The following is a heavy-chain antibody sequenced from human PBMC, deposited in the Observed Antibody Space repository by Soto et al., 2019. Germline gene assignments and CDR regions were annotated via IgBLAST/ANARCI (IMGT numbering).Heavy chain of an antibody. D-gene: IGHD2-2*01. Sequence: SETLSLTCAVYGGSFSGYSWTWIRQPPGVGLEWIGEVTHSGSTNYSPSLKSRVTISIDTSKNQFSLRLNSVTAADTAVYYCARGVRYCSSTSCYSPSFDLWGQGILVTVSS. CDR2: VTHSGST. CDR1: GGSFSGYS. V-gene: IGHV4-34*01. CDR3: ARGVRYCSSTSCYSPSFDL. J-gene: IGHJ5*02.